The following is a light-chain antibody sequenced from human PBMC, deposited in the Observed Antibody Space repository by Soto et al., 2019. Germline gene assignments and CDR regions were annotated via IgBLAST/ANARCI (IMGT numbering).Light chain of an antibody. CDR1: SGDVGFYNY. J-gene: IGLJ2*01. Sequence: QSALTQPPSASGSPGQSVTISCTGTSGDVGFYNYVSWYQQHPGKAPKLMIYEVSKRPSGVPDRFSGSKSGNTASLTVSGLQAEDEADYYCSSYAGSNNVVFGGGTKVTVL. CDR2: EVS. V-gene: IGLV2-8*01. CDR3: SSYAGSNNVV.